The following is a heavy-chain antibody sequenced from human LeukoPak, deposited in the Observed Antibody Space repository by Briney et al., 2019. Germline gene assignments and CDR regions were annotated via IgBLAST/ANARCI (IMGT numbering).Heavy chain of an antibody. CDR2: ISGSGGST. D-gene: IGHD3-22*01. CDR3: AKGTDYYDSSGPLVGPAEYLQH. V-gene: IGHV3-23*01. Sequence: GASLRLSCAASGFTFSSYAMSWVRQAPEKGLEWVSAISGSGGSTYYADSVKGRFTISRDNSKNTLYLQMNSLRAEDTAVYYCAKGTDYYDSSGPLVGPAEYLQHWGQGTLVTVSS. J-gene: IGHJ1*01. CDR1: GFTFSSYA.